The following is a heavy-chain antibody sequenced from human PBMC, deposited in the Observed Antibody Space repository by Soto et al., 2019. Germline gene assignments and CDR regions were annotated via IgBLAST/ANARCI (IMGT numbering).Heavy chain of an antibody. V-gene: IGHV4-30-2*01. CDR3: ASSAGHPGDFFYYNGMDV. CDR1: GDSPSTSTYS. J-gene: IGHJ6*02. D-gene: IGHD3-10*01. Sequence: SETLSLTCSFSGDSPSTSTYSWSWIRQPPGKALEWVGFIYRSGVTSYNPSLKSRVSISLDTSNNQCSLKLRSVTAADTAVYYCASSAGHPGDFFYYNGMDVWGQGTTVTVSS. CDR2: IYRSGVT.